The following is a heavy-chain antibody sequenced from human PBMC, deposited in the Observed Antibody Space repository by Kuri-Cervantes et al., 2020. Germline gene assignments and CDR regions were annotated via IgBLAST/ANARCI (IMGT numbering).Heavy chain of an antibody. CDR2: IYSGGST. J-gene: IGHJ4*02. Sequence: GESLKISCAASGFTVSSNYMSWVRQAPGKGLEWVSVIYSGGSTYYADSVKGRFTISRHNSKNTLYLQMNSLRAEDTAVYHCARVSTMVRGVTPYFDYWGQGTLVTVSS. V-gene: IGHV3-53*01. CDR1: GFTVSSNY. CDR3: ARVSTMVRGVTPYFDY. D-gene: IGHD3-10*01.